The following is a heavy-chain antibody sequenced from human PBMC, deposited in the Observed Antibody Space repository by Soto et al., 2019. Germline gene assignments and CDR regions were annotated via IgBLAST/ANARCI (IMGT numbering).Heavy chain of an antibody. CDR3: ARVRRLNIYYYYMDV. CDR2: IKQDGSEK. Sequence: GESLKISCAASGFTFSSYWMSWVRQAPGKGLEWVANIKQDGSEKYYADSVKGRFTISRDNAKNSLYLQMNSLRAEDTAVYYCARVRRLNIYYYYMDVWGKGTTVTVSS. CDR1: GFTFSSYW. V-gene: IGHV3-7*01. D-gene: IGHD5-12*01. J-gene: IGHJ6*03.